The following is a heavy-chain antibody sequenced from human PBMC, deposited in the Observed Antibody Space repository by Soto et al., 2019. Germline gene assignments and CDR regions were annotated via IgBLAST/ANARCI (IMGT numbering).Heavy chain of an antibody. Sequence: PGGSLRLSCAASGFTVSSNYMSWVRQAPGKGLEWVSVIYSGGSTYYADSVKGRFTISRDNSKNTLYPQMNSLRAEDTAVYYCASGAPYSSGCAAFDYWGQGTLVTVSS. CDR2: IYSGGST. J-gene: IGHJ4*02. CDR1: GFTVSSNY. V-gene: IGHV3-53*01. D-gene: IGHD6-19*01. CDR3: ASGAPYSSGCAAFDY.